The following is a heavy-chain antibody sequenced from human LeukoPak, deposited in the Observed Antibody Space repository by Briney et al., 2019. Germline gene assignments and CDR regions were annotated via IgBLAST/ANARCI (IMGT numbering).Heavy chain of an antibody. V-gene: IGHV4-59*02. J-gene: IGHJ4*02. CDR2: IYYSGST. D-gene: IGHD3-10*01. CDR1: GGSVSSYY. CDR3: ARGWARYMVRGVTFDY. Sequence: PSETLSLTCTVSGGSVSSYYWSWIRQPPGKGLEWIGYIYYSGSTNYNPSLKSRVTISVDTSKNQFSLKLSSVTAADTAVYYCARGWARYMVRGVTFDYWGQGTLVTVSS.